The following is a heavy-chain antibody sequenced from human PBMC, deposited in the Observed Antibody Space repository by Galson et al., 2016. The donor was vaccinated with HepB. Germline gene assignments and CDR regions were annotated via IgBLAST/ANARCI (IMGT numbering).Heavy chain of an antibody. V-gene: IGHV3-15*01. CDR2: IKSITDGATS. CDR1: GFTFYNAW. J-gene: IGHJ4*02. D-gene: IGHD6-13*01. Sequence: SLRLSCAASGFTFYNAWMTWVRQAPGKGLGWVGRIKSITDGATSDYAAPVKGRFTISRDDSKDKIFLHMNALKTEDTAVYYCTTGVIYTSNWKYYFDFWGQGTLVTVSS. CDR3: TTGVIYTSNWKYYFDF.